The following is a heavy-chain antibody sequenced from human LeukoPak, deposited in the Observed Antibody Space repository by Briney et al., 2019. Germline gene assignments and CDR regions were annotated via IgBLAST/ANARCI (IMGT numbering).Heavy chain of an antibody. D-gene: IGHD1-1*01. J-gene: IGHJ4*02. Sequence: GGSLTLSCAASGFSFGEYAMHWVRQAPGKGLEWLSIISYNGAFIDYADSVKGRFTVSRDNAENSLFLHMNSLRPEDTAFYYCAKVRGTLSSHFFFDDWGQGIRVTVSS. V-gene: IGHV3-9*01. CDR3: AKVRGTLSSHFFFDD. CDR1: GFSFGEYA. CDR2: ISYNGAFI.